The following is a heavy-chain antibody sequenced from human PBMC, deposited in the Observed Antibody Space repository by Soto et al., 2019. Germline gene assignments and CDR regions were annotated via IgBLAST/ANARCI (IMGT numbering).Heavy chain of an antibody. Sequence: QVQLVQSGAEVKKPGASVKVSCKAPGYTFSSYDLNWVRQATGQGLEWMGWMNPNNGNTGYAQKFQGRVTMTRNTSISTAYMELSSLRSEDTAVYYCSRSYLWFGEHSGMDVWSHGTTVTVSS. J-gene: IGHJ6*02. CDR1: GYTFSSYD. CDR2: MNPNNGNT. CDR3: SRSYLWFGEHSGMDV. D-gene: IGHD3-10*01. V-gene: IGHV1-8*01.